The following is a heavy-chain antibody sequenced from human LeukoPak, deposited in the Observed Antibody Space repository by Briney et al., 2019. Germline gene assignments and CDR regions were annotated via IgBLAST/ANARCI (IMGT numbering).Heavy chain of an antibody. CDR2: ISYDGSNK. V-gene: IGHV3-30*04. CDR1: GFTFSSYA. D-gene: IGHD4-23*01. Sequence: GRSLRLSCAASGFTFSSYAMHWVRQAPGKGLEWVAVISYDGSNKYYADSVKGRFTISRDNSKNTLYLQMNSLRAEDTAVYYCARGESATVVTDDAFDIWGQGTMVTVSS. CDR3: ARGESATVVTDDAFDI. J-gene: IGHJ3*02.